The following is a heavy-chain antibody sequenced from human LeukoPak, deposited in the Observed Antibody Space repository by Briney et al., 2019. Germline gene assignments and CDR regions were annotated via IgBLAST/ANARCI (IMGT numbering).Heavy chain of an antibody. CDR3: AREVAGRLYFDY. CDR2: IIPIFGTA. Sequence: ASVKVSCKASGGTFSSYAISWVRQAPGQGLEGMGGIIPIFGTANYAQKFQGRVTITADESTSTAYMELSSLRSEDTAVYYCAREVAGRLYFDYWGQGTLVTVSS. J-gene: IGHJ4*02. V-gene: IGHV1-69*13. CDR1: GGTFSSYA. D-gene: IGHD6-19*01.